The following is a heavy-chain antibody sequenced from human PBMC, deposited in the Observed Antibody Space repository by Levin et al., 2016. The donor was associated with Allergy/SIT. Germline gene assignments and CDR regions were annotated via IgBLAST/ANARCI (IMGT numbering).Heavy chain of an antibody. CDR2: MHYTGNT. CDR3: ARCSPWSGNSVIGGGFDP. D-gene: IGHD3-16*02. J-gene: IGHJ5*02. V-gene: IGHV4-61*05. Sequence: PGKGLEWIGYMHYTGNTDYNPSLKSRVTISVDKSKNQFSLKLSSVTAADTAVYYCARCSPWSGNSVIGGGFDPWGQGTLVTVSS.